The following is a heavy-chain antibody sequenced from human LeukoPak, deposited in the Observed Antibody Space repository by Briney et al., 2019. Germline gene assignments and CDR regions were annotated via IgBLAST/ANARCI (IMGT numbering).Heavy chain of an antibody. V-gene: IGHV4-34*09. CDR3: ARDGGDDSSSWYY. CDR1: GGSFSGYY. J-gene: IGHJ4*02. Sequence: SETLSLTCAVYGGSFSGYYWSWIRQPPGKGLEWIGYIYYSGSTYYNPSLKSRVTISVDTSKNQFSLKLSSVTAADTAVYYCARDGGDDSSSWYYWGQGTLVTVSS. D-gene: IGHD6-13*01. CDR2: IYYSGST.